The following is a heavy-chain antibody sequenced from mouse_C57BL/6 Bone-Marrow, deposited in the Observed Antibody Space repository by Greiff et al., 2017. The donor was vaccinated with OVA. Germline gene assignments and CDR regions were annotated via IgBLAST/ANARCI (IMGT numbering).Heavy chain of an antibody. CDR3: ARDRGYYGNYSFAY. CDR2: IYYSGTI. D-gene: IGHD2-1*01. J-gene: IGHJ3*01. V-gene: IGHV3-5*01. CDR1: GISITTGNYR. Sequence: DVQLQESGPGLVKPSQTVFLTCTVTGISITTGNYRWSWIRQFPGNKLEWIGYIYYSGTITYNPSLTSRTTITRDTPTNQFFLEMNSLTAEDTATYYCARDRGYYGNYSFAYWGQGTLVTVSA.